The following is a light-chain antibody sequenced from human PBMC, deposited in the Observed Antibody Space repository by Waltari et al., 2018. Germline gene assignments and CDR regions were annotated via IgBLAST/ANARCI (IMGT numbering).Light chain of an antibody. V-gene: IGKV1-5*01. CDR2: DAS. CDR3: QQYDGYSS. CDR1: QSIGRW. Sequence: DIQMTQSPSTLSASVGDRVTITCRASQSIGRWLAWYQQKPGKAPKLLIYDASGLVSGVPSTFSGSGFGTEFSLTISSLQPDDFATYYCQQYDGYSSFGQGTKLEIK. J-gene: IGKJ2*01.